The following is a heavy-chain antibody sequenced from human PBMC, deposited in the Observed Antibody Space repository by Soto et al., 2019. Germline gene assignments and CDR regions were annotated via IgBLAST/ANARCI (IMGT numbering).Heavy chain of an antibody. D-gene: IGHD1-1*01. J-gene: IGHJ4*02. CDR3: AKGGLLQRANRWF. CDR1: GFTFRNYP. Sequence: EVQLLESGGGVVQPGGSLRLACAASGFTFRNYPMTCVRQAPGKGLDGVSTISDSGVYTYYPNSVERRGTISRDNSKNTLYLKINSLRAEDTAVYYCAKGGLLQRANRWFWGEGTLVTVS. CDR2: ISDSGVYT. V-gene: IGHV3-23*01.